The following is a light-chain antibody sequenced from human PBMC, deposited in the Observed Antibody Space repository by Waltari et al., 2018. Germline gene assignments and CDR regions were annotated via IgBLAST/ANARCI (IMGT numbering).Light chain of an antibody. J-gene: IGKJ1*01. CDR2: GAS. CDR3: QQYNNWPPWT. Sequence: EIVMTQSPATLSVSPGERATLSCRASQSVNSNLAWYQQKPGQGPRLLIYGASTRATGIPARFSGSGSGTEFTLTISSMQSEDFAVYHCQQYNNWPPWTFGQGTKVEIK. V-gene: IGKV3-15*01. CDR1: QSVNSN.